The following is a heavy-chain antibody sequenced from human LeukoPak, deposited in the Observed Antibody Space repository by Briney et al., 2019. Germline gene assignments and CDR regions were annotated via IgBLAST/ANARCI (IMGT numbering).Heavy chain of an antibody. CDR1: GGSISTSDYY. J-gene: IGHJ2*01. Sequence: SETLSLTCIVAGGSISTSDYYWGWIRQTPGNGLEWCASIYYTGSTYYRPSLRSRVTMSVHTSKNQFSLKLSTVTAADPAVYYCARVVYYYDVSGYSFDLWGRGTLVTVSS. CDR3: ARVVYYYDVSGYSFDL. V-gene: IGHV4-39*01. CDR2: IYYTGST. D-gene: IGHD3-22*01.